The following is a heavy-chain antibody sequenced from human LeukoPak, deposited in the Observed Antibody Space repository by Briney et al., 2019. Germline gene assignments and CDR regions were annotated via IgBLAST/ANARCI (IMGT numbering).Heavy chain of an antibody. J-gene: IGHJ4*02. CDR2: IYYSGST. CDR1: GGSISSSSYY. V-gene: IGHV4-39*01. Sequence: SETLSLTCTVSGGSISSSSYYWGWIRQPPGKGLEWIGSIYYSGSTYYNPSLKSRVTISVDTSKNQFSLKLSSVTAAETAVYYCARHRAVSVVGNFYFDYWGQGTLVTVSS. D-gene: IGHD1-26*01. CDR3: ARHRAVSVVGNFYFDY.